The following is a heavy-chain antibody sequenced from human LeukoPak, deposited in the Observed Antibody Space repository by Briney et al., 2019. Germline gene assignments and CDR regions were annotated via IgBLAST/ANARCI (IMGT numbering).Heavy chain of an antibody. CDR1: GGSISSSSYY. J-gene: IGHJ4*02. CDR3: AWGYCSGGSCKPLDY. D-gene: IGHD2-15*01. CDR2: IYYSGST. Sequence: SETLSLTCTVSGGSISSSSYYWGWIRQPPGKGLEWIGYIYYSGSTYYNPSLKSRVTISVDTSKNQFSLKLSSVTAADTAVYYCAWGYCSGGSCKPLDYWGQGTLVTVSS. V-gene: IGHV4-31*03.